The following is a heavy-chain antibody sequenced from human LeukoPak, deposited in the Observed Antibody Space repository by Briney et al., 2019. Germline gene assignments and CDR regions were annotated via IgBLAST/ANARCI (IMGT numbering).Heavy chain of an antibody. CDR1: GFTFSSYA. V-gene: IGHV3-30*14. Sequence: GGSLRLSCAASGFTFSSYAMHWVRQAPGKGLEWVAVISYDGSNKYYADSVKGRFTISRDNSKNTLYLQMNSLRAEDTAVYYCVSQIRYFDWLQVDYWGQGTLVTVSS. CDR2: ISYDGSNK. D-gene: IGHD3-9*01. J-gene: IGHJ4*02. CDR3: VSQIRYFDWLQVDY.